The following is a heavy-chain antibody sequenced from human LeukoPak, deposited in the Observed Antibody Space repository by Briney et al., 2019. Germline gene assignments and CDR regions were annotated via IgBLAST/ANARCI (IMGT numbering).Heavy chain of an antibody. CDR2: IYNSGTT. CDR1: GGPISSSTYY. Sequence: PSQTLSLTCTVSGGPISSSTYYWNWIRQYPGKGLEWIGYIYNSGTTYYNPSLKSRVTISVDTSKNQFSLKLNSMSAADTAVYYCVEAPNPYYFDDWGQGTLVTVSS. D-gene: IGHD5-24*01. J-gene: IGHJ4*02. V-gene: IGHV4-31*03. CDR3: VEAPNPYYFDD.